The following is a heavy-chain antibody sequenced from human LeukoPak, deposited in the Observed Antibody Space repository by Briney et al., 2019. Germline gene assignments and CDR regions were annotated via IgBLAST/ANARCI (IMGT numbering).Heavy chain of an antibody. D-gene: IGHD3-10*01. CDR2: ISAYNGNT. CDR3: ARDRVYGSGSYSGGAYYYYGMDV. V-gene: IGHV1-18*03. J-gene: IGHJ6*02. Sequence: GASVKVSCKASGYTFTSYGISWVRQAPGQGLEWMGWISAYNGNTNYAQKLQGRVTMTTDTSTSTAYMELRSLRSDDMAVYYCARDRVYGSGSYSGGAYYYYGMDVWGQGTTVTVSS. CDR1: GYTFTSYG.